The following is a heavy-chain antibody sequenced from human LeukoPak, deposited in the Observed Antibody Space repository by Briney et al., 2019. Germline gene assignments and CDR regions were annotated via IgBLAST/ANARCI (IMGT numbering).Heavy chain of an antibody. Sequence: GGSLRLSCAASGFTFSSYGMHWVRQAPGKGLEWVAVIWYDGSNKYYADSVKGRFTISRDNSKNTLYLQMNSLRAEDTAVYYCVSFGLAGTFDYWGQGTLVTVSS. CDR1: GFTFSSYG. V-gene: IGHV3-33*01. J-gene: IGHJ4*02. CDR2: IWYDGSNK. D-gene: IGHD6-13*01. CDR3: VSFGLAGTFDY.